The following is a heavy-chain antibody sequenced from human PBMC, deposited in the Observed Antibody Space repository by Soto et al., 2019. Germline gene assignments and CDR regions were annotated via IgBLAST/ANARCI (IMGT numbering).Heavy chain of an antibody. V-gene: IGHV4-34*01. Sequence: EILCPPGSVFGASVNANYWTWIRQPPGKGLEWIGEINHTGGTHYNPSLKSLVTMSVDTSKNQFSLRLSSVTAADTAIYYCANRITVFGLLIPPFDPWGQGTQGTVSS. D-gene: IGHD3-3*01. CDR2: INHTGGT. CDR1: GASVNANY. CDR3: ANRITVFGLLIPPFDP. J-gene: IGHJ5*01.